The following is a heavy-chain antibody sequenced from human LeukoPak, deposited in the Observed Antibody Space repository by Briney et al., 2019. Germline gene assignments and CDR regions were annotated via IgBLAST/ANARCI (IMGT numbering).Heavy chain of an antibody. CDR3: AKDDHAFDI. Sequence: GGSLRLSCAASGFTFRSYSMNGVRQAPGKGLEGVSYISSSSSTIYYADSVKGRFIISRDNAKNSLYLQMNSLRAEDTAVYYCAKDDHAFDIWGQGTMVTVSS. CDR2: ISSSSSTI. J-gene: IGHJ3*02. V-gene: IGHV3-48*01. CDR1: GFTFRSYS.